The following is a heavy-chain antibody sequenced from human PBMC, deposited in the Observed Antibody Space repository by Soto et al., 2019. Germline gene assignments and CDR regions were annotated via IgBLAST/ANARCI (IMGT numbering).Heavy chain of an antibody. D-gene: IGHD6-19*01. CDR2: IVVGSGNT. CDR1: GFTFTSSA. Sequence: ASVKVSCKASGFTFTSSAMQWVRQARGQRLEWIGWIVVGSGNTNYAQKFQERVTITRDMSTSTAYMELSSLRSEDTAVYYCAATPPGYWERSGWPVGIYWGQGTRVTVSS. J-gene: IGHJ4*02. V-gene: IGHV1-58*02. CDR3: AATPPGYWERSGWPVGIY.